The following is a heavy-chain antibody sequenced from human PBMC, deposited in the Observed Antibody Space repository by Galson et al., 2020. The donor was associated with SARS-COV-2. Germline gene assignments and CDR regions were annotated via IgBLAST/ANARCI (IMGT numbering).Heavy chain of an antibody. CDR3: ARRGGTVTTHHFDL. Sequence: SQTLSLTCTVSGGSISTTSYFWGWIRQPPGKGLEWIGTIYYTGTTYYNPSLRSRVTISVDTSKNQFSLKLNSLTAADTAVYYCARRGGTVTTHHFDLCGRGTLVTFSS. J-gene: IGHJ2*01. V-gene: IGHV4-39*01. CDR1: GGSISTTSYF. D-gene: IGHD4-17*01. CDR2: IYYTGTT.